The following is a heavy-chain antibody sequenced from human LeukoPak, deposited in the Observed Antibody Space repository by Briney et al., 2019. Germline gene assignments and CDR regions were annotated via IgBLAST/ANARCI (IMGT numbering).Heavy chain of an antibody. CDR3: ATHEVGATFDY. Sequence: GESLKISFKGSGYSFTSYWIGWVSQMPGKGLEWMGIIYPGDSDTIYSPSFQGQVTISADKSISTAYLQCISLKASDTAMSYCATHEVGATFDYWGQGTLVTVSS. D-gene: IGHD1-26*01. CDR2: IYPGDSDT. J-gene: IGHJ4*02. CDR1: GYSFTSYW. V-gene: IGHV5-51*01.